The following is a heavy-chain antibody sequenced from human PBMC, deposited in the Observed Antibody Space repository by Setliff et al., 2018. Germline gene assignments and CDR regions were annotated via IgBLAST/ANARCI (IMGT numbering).Heavy chain of an antibody. J-gene: IGHJ6*03. CDR3: ARAKLSSSYYYMDV. CDR1: GFTFSSYS. D-gene: IGHD6-6*01. V-gene: IGHV3-48*01. Sequence: PGGSLRLSCAASGFTFSSYSMNWVRQAPGKGLEWVSYISSSSSTIYYADSVKGRFTISRDNAKNSLYLQMNSLRAEGTAVYYCARAKLSSSYYYMDVWGQGTTVTVSS. CDR2: ISSSSSTI.